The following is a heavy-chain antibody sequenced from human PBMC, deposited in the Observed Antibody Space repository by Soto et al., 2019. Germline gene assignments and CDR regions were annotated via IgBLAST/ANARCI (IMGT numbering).Heavy chain of an antibody. Sequence: GGSLRLSCAASGFTFSSYSMNWVRQAPGKGLEWVSYISSSSSTIYYADSVKGRFTISRDNAKNSLYLQMNSLRAEDTAVYYCARDRAVAGSDYWGQGTLVTVSS. CDR1: GFTFSSYS. V-gene: IGHV3-48*04. CDR3: ARDRAVAGSDY. J-gene: IGHJ4*02. D-gene: IGHD6-19*01. CDR2: ISSSSSTI.